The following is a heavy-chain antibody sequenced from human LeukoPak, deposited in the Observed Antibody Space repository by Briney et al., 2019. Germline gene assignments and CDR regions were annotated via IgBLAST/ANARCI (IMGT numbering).Heavy chain of an antibody. Sequence: GSVMVSSRASGYSFTSNYIHWGRQAPGQGLEWMGLIYPRDGSTSYAQKFQGRVNVNRDTSTTTVHLELSGLSSEEPAVYYCARDQEAFDYWGQGPLVTVSS. CDR3: ARDQEAFDY. CDR2: IYPRDGST. J-gene: IGHJ4*02. V-gene: IGHV1-46*01. CDR1: GYSFTSNY.